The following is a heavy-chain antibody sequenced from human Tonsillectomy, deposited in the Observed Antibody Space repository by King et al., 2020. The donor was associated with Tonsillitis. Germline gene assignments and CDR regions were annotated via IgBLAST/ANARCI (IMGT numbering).Heavy chain of an antibody. Sequence: VQLVESGAEVKKPGASVKVSCKASGYTFTSYGISWVRQAPGQGLEWMGWISAYNGNTNYAQKLQGRVTMTTDTSTRTAYMELRSLRSDDTAVYYCARDYDDFWSGSGGWFDPCGQGTLVTVSS. CDR1: GYTFTSYG. J-gene: IGHJ5*02. CDR2: ISAYNGNT. CDR3: ARDYDDFWSGSGGWFDP. V-gene: IGHV1-18*01. D-gene: IGHD3-3*01.